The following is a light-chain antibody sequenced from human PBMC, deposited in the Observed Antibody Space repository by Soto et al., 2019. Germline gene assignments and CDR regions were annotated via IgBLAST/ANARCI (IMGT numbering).Light chain of an antibody. CDR1: QSIGSY. V-gene: IGKV1-39*01. Sequence: DILMTQSPSSLSASVGDRVTITCLASQSIGSYLNWYRQKPGKAPELLIYAASNLQSEVPSRFRGSGSGTEFTLTISSLQPDDFATYYCQHYNSYSEAFGQGTKVDIK. J-gene: IGKJ1*01. CDR2: AAS. CDR3: QHYNSYSEA.